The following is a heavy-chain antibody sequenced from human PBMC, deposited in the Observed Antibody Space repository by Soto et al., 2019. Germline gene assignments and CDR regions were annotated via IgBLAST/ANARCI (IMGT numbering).Heavy chain of an antibody. D-gene: IGHD3-10*01. J-gene: IGHJ6*02. Sequence: PGGSLRLSCAASGFTFSSYGMHWVRQAPGKGLEWVAVISYDGSNKYYADSVKGRFTISRDNSKNTLYLQMNSLRAEDTAVYYCAKDVSPSLWFGEDHYYYYGMDVWGQGTTVTVSS. CDR1: GFTFSSYG. CDR2: ISYDGSNK. V-gene: IGHV3-30*18. CDR3: AKDVSPSLWFGEDHYYYYGMDV.